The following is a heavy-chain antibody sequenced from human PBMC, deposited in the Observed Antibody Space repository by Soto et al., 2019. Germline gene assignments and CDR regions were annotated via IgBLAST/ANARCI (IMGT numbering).Heavy chain of an antibody. CDR3: ARESRGSYDY. J-gene: IGHJ4*02. D-gene: IGHD3-16*01. CDR1: GYTLTTYA. CDR2: SNAGNGDT. V-gene: IGHV1-3*02. Sequence: QVQLVQSGAEVKKPGASVRVSCKASGYTLTTYAIHWLRQAPGQRPEWKGWSNAGNGDTKYSQEFQGRVTITRDTSASTSYMELSSLRSEDMAVYYCARESRGSYDYWGQGTLVTVSS.